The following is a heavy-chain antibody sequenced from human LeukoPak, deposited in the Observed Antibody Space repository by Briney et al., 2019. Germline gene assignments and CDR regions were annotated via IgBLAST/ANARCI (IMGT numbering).Heavy chain of an antibody. Sequence: VESLKISCQGSGYSFSNYWIAWVRQMPGKGLEWMGIIYPGDSDTRYTPSFQGQVTISADKSISTAYLQWSSLKASDTATFYCARLLKMGATNSPFDYWGQGTLVTVSS. CDR3: ARLLKMGATNSPFDY. D-gene: IGHD1-26*01. V-gene: IGHV5-51*01. J-gene: IGHJ4*02. CDR2: IYPGDSDT. CDR1: GYSFSNYW.